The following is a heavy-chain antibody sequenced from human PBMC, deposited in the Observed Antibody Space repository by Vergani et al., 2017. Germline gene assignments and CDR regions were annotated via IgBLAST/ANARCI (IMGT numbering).Heavy chain of an antibody. Sequence: EVQLLESGGGLVQPGGSRRLSCAGAGFTFDTYTMAYVRQAPGKGLEWVATISSGGGDIFYADSVKGRFTISRDNSKNTLFLQMNSLKDEDTAVYYCTTAWGVYYVHGEYLQYWGRGTLVSVSS. D-gene: IGHD3-3*01. V-gene: IGHV3-23*01. J-gene: IGHJ1*01. CDR2: ISSGGGDI. CDR1: GFTFDTYT. CDR3: TTAWGVYYVHGEYLQY.